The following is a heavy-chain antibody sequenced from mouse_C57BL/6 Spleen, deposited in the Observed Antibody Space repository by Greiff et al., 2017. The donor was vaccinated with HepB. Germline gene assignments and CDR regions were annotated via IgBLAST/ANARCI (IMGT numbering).Heavy chain of an antibody. J-gene: IGHJ4*01. Sequence: VKLQQSGAELARPGASVKLSCKASGYTFTSYGISWVKQRTGQGLEWIGEIYPRSGNTYYNEKFKGKATLTADKSSSTEYMELRSLTSEDSAVYFCARSLRNGYYYAMDYWGHGTSVTVSS. CDR3: ARSLRNGYYYAMDY. V-gene: IGHV1-81*01. D-gene: IGHD6-1*01. CDR1: GYTFTSYG. CDR2: IYPRSGNT.